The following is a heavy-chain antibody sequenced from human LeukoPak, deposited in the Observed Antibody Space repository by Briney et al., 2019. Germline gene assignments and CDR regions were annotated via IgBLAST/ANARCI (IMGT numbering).Heavy chain of an antibody. Sequence: PGGSLRLSCAASGFTLSRNGMHWVRQAPGKGLEWVAVMSFDGSEKYYADSVKGRFTISRDNSKNTLYLQMNSLRAEDTAVYYCARGSDYGDYWGQGTLVTVSS. CDR1: GFTLSRNG. CDR2: MSFDGSEK. D-gene: IGHD6-19*01. CDR3: ARGSDYGDY. V-gene: IGHV3-30*03. J-gene: IGHJ4*02.